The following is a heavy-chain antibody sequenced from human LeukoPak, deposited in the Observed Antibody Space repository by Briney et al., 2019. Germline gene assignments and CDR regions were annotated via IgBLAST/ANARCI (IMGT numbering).Heavy chain of an antibody. V-gene: IGHV1-18*01. J-gene: IGHJ4*02. CDR3: ARDQGLAYGPDY. CDR2: ISAYNGNT. Sequence: ASVKVSCKGSGYTFPSYGISWVRQAPGQGLEWMGWISAYNGNTIYAQKFQGRVTMTRDTSTSTAYMELRSLRSDDTAVYYCARDQGLAYGPDYWGQGTLVTVSS. D-gene: IGHD4-17*01. CDR1: GYTFPSYG.